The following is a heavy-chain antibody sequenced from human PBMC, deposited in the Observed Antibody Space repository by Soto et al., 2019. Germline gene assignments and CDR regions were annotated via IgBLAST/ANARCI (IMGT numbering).Heavy chain of an antibody. CDR1: GVTVSSGAYY. J-gene: IGHJ4*02. D-gene: IGHD6-13*01. V-gene: IGHV4-31*03. CDR3: ARYRFSGSRWSKFDY. CDR2: IYYTGST. Sequence: KTSERLSLTSTVSGVTVSSGAYYWSWIRQHPGKGLEWIGNIYYTGSTYYSPSLKSRVVISLDTSKNQFSLRLSSVTAADTAVYFCARYRFSGSRWSKFDYWGQGTLVTVSS.